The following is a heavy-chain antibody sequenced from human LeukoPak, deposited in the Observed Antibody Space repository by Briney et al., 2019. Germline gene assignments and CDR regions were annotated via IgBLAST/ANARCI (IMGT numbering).Heavy chain of an antibody. Sequence: GGSLRLSCAASGFTFSSYGMHWVRQAPGKGLEWVAIISYDGGNKYYADSVQGRFTISRDNSKNTLYLQMNSLRTEDTAVYYCAKALYSGSWYGDYWGQGTPVTVSS. J-gene: IGHJ4*02. D-gene: IGHD6-13*01. CDR1: GFTFSSYG. CDR3: AKALYSGSWYGDY. V-gene: IGHV3-30*18. CDR2: ISYDGGNK.